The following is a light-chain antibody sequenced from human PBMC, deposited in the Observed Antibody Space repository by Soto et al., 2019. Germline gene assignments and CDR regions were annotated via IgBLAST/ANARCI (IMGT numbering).Light chain of an antibody. V-gene: IGLV2-11*01. J-gene: IGLJ2*01. CDR3: CSYAGSYTVV. Sequence: QSALTQPRSVSGSPGQSVTISCTGTSSDVGGYYYVSWYQQYPGKAPKLMIYDVSKRPSGVPDRFSGSKSGNTASLTISGLQAEDEADYYCCSYAGSYTVVFGGGTKVTVL. CDR2: DVS. CDR1: SSDVGGYYY.